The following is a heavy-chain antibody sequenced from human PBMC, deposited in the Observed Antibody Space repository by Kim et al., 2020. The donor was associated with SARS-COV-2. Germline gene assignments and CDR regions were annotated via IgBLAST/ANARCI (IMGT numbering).Heavy chain of an antibody. CDR1: GFSVSRRY. V-gene: IGHV3-66*01. CDR2: IYFDGNT. Sequence: GGSLRLSCAASGFSVSRRYMSWVRQAPGKGLEWVSVIYFDGNTDYADSVMGRFTISRDNSKNTVYLQMNSLRVEDTAMYYCASDVPGWGLNSGYWNWGQGTLVTVSS. CDR3: ASDVPGWGLNSGYWN. J-gene: IGHJ4*02. D-gene: IGHD5-12*01.